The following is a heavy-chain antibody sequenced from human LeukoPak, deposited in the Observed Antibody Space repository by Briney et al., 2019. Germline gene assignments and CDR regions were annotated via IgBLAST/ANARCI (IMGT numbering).Heavy chain of an antibody. D-gene: IGHD2/OR15-2a*01. CDR1: GFTFRNFA. J-gene: IGHJ4*02. Sequence: GGSLRLSCSASGFTFRNFAISWVRQAPGKGLEWVSSIGGGDTHYADSVKGRFTISRDDSRSTVDLQMSSLRAEDTAVYYCAKDGLPFNSMYDYFDSWGQGTLVTVSS. V-gene: IGHV3-23*01. CDR2: IGGGDT. CDR3: AKDGLPFNSMYDYFDS.